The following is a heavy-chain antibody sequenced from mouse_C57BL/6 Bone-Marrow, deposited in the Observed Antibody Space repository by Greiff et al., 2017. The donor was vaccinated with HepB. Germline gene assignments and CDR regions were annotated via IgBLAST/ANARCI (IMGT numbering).Heavy chain of an antibody. CDR2: IDPSDSYT. D-gene: IGHD2-3*01. J-gene: IGHJ3*01. CDR1: GYTFTSYW. V-gene: IGHV1-69*01. CDR3: ARNEYGGYYQAWFAY. Sequence: QVQLKQPGAELVMPGASVKLSCKASGYTFTSYWMHWVKQRPGQGLEWIGDIDPSDSYTNYNQKFKGKSTLTVDKSSSTAYMQLSSLTSEDSAVYYCARNEYGGYYQAWFAYWGQGTLVTVSA.